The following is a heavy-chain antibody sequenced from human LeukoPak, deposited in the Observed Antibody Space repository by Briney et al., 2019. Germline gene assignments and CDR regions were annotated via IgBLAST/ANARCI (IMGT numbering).Heavy chain of an antibody. CDR1: GFTLSEHA. CDR3: AKDYCRGGNCPLPFFDS. Sequence: GGSLRLSCAVSGFTLSEHAMSWVRQAPGEGLEWISGIVDVGDTYYADSVKGRFTISRDSSKNTLYLQMNSLRAEDTATYYCAKDYCRGGNCPLPFFDSWGQGTLVTVSS. J-gene: IGHJ4*02. V-gene: IGHV3-23*01. D-gene: IGHD2-15*01. CDR2: IVDVGDT.